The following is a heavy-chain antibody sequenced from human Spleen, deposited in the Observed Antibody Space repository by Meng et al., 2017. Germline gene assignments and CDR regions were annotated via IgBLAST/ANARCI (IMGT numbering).Heavy chain of an antibody. D-gene: IGHD3-10*01. Sequence: GESLKISCAASGFTFSSYWMHWVRQAPGKGLVWVSRINSDGSSTSYADSVKGRFTISRDKAKNTLYLQMNSLRVDDTAVYYCAKRWPIPGGGGQGTLVTVSS. V-gene: IGHV3-74*01. J-gene: IGHJ4*02. CDR3: AKRWPIPGG. CDR1: GFTFSSYW. CDR2: INSDGSST.